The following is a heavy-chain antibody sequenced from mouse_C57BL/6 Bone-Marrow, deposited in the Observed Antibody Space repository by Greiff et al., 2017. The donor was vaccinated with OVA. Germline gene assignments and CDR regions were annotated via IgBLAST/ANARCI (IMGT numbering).Heavy chain of an antibody. Sequence: EVKLEESGGGLVKPGGSLKLSCAASGFTFSDYGMHWVSQAPEKGLEWVAYISRGSSTIYYADTVKGRFTISRDNAKNTLFLQMTSLRSEDTAMYYCARLGGSSYEAMDYWCQGTAVTVSS. CDR3: ARLGGSSYEAMDY. V-gene: IGHV5-17*01. D-gene: IGHD1-1*01. CDR1: GFTFSDYG. CDR2: ISRGSSTI. J-gene: IGHJ4*01.